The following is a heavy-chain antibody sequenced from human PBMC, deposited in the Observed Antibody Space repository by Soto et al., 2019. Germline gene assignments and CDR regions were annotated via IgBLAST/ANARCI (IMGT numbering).Heavy chain of an antibody. Sequence: QVQLVESGGGVVQPGRSLRLSCAASGFTFSSYAMHWVRRAPGKGLEWVAVISYDGSNKYYADSVKGRFTISRDNSKNPLYRQMNSRRLEDTAVYYCARPLWRDDYNWGYFDLWGRGTLVTVSS. CDR1: GFTFSSYA. D-gene: IGHD4-4*01. CDR3: ARPLWRDDYNWGYFDL. CDR2: ISYDGSNK. V-gene: IGHV3-30*14. J-gene: IGHJ2*01.